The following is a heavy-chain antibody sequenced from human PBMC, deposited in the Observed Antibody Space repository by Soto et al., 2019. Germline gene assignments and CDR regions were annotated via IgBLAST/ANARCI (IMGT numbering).Heavy chain of an antibody. CDR2: VYYSGHT. CDR1: GGSISPYY. CDR3: AREFCSGETCPKAWFDP. Sequence: SETLSLTCSVSGGSISPYYWSWIRQPPGKGLEWIGYVYYSGHTNYSPSLKSRVTISVDTSRNQFSLELRSVTAADTAFYYCAREFCSGETCPKAWFDPWGQGTLVTVSS. V-gene: IGHV4-59*01. J-gene: IGHJ5*02. D-gene: IGHD2-15*01.